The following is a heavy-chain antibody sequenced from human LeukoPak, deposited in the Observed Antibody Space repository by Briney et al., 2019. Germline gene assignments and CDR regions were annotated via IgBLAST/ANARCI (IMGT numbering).Heavy chain of an antibody. V-gene: IGHV3-23*01. Sequence: GGSLRLSCAASGFTFSSYAMSWVRQAPGKGLEWVSAISGSGGSTYYADSVKGRFTISRDNSKTTLYLQMNSLRAEDTAVYYCAKGDYYGSGPFDYWGQGTLVTVSS. D-gene: IGHD3-10*01. CDR3: AKGDYYGSGPFDY. CDR2: ISGSGGST. J-gene: IGHJ4*02. CDR1: GFTFSSYA.